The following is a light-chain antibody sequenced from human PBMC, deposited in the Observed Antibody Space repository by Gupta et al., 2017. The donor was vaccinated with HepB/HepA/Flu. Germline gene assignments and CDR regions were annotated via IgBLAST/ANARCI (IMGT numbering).Light chain of an antibody. Sequence: QSVPTQPPSVSGAPGQRVTISCTGSSSNIGAGYDVHWYQQLPGTAPKLLIYGNSNRPSGVPDRFSGSKSGTSASLAITGLQAEDEADYYCQSYDSSRSGWVFGGGTKLTVL. CDR2: GNS. CDR1: SSNIGAGYD. J-gene: IGLJ3*02. CDR3: QSYDSSRSGWV. V-gene: IGLV1-40*01.